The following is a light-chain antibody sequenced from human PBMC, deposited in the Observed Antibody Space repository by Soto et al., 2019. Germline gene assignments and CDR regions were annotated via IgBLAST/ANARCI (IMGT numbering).Light chain of an antibody. CDR3: QQYNNWPPT. V-gene: IGKV3-15*01. CDR1: QSVSSN. Sequence: EIMMTQSPAALSVSQGERATLSCRASQSVSSNLAWYQQKPGQAPRLLIYGASTRATGIPARFSGSGSGTEFTLTISSLQSEDFAVYYCQQYNNWPPTFGQGTRLAIK. CDR2: GAS. J-gene: IGKJ5*01.